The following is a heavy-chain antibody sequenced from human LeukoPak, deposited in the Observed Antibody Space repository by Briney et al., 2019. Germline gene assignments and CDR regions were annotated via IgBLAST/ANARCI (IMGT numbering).Heavy chain of an antibody. Sequence: GASVKVSCKASGYTFTSYYMHWVRQAPGQGLEWMGIINPSGGSTSYAQKFQGRVTMTEDTSTDTASMELSSLRSEDTAVYYCASLGGWYNAFDIWGQGTMVTVSS. CDR1: GYTFTSYY. CDR2: INPSGGST. CDR3: ASLGGWYNAFDI. V-gene: IGHV1-46*01. J-gene: IGHJ3*02. D-gene: IGHD6-19*01.